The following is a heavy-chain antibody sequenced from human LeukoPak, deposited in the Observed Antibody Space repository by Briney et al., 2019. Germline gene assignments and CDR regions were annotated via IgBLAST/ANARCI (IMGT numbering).Heavy chain of an antibody. CDR2: IDAEGTTT. CDR1: GFTFRTYW. V-gene: IGHV3-74*01. CDR3: ARRYHYDSSGYQFDY. D-gene: IGHD3-22*01. Sequence: QPGGSLRLSCAASGFTFRTYWMRWVRQAPGKGLVWVSRIDAEGTTTTYADSVKGRFTISRDNAKNTLYLQMNSLRAEDTAVYYCARRYHYDSSGYQFDYWGQGTLVTVSS. J-gene: IGHJ4*02.